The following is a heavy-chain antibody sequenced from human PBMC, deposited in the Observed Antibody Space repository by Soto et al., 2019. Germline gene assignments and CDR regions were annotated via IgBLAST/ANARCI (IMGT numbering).Heavy chain of an antibody. CDR1: GFTFSSYS. CDR2: ISSSSSTI. V-gene: IGHV3-48*01. CDR3: ARSPLWVTEYYFDY. J-gene: IGHJ4*02. Sequence: GGSLRLSCAASGFTFSSYSMNWVRQAPGKGLEWVSYISSSSSTIYYADSVKGRFTISRDNAKNSLYLQMNSLRAEDTAVYYCARSPLWVTEYYFDYWGQGTLVTVSS. D-gene: IGHD4-4*01.